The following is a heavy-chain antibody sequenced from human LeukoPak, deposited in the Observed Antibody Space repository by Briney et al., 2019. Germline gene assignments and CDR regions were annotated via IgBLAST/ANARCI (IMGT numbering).Heavy chain of an antibody. J-gene: IGHJ3*02. CDR3: ASGYNWNYVVALDI. D-gene: IGHD1-7*01. CDR1: GFTVSSNY. V-gene: IGHV3-53*01. CDR2: IYSGGST. Sequence: GGSLRLSCAASGFTVSSNYMSWVRQAPGKGLEWVSVIYSGGSTYYADSVKGRFTISRDNSKNTLYLQMNSLRAEDTAVYYCASGYNWNYVVALDIWGQGTMVTVSS.